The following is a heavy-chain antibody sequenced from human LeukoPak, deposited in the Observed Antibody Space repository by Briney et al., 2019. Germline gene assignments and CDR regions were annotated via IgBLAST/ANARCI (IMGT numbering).Heavy chain of an antibody. CDR3: AGDREEWLGTFGY. CDR1: GFTFSSYS. J-gene: IGHJ4*02. Sequence: GGSLRLSCAASGFTFSSYSMNWVRQAPGKGLEWVSSISSSSSYIYYADSVKGRFTISRDNAKNSLYLQMNSLRAEDTAVYYCAGDREEWLGTFGYWGQGTLVTVSS. CDR2: ISSSSSYI. V-gene: IGHV3-21*01. D-gene: IGHD6-19*01.